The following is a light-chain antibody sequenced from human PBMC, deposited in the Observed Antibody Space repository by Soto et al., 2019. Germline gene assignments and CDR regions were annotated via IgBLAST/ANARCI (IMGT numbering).Light chain of an antibody. Sequence: EIVLTQSPGTLSLSPGERATLSCRASQSVSSSHLAWYQQKPGQAPRLLIYGASSRATGIPDRFGGGGSGTDFTLTISRLEPEDFAVYYCQQYGSSLTWTFGQGTKVEIK. CDR2: GAS. CDR3: QQYGSSLTWT. J-gene: IGKJ1*01. CDR1: QSVSSSH. V-gene: IGKV3-20*01.